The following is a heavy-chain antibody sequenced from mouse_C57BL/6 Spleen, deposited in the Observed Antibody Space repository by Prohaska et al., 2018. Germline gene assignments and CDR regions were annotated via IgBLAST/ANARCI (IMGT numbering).Heavy chain of an antibody. CDR1: GYTFTSYG. D-gene: IGHD1-1*01. J-gene: IGHJ2*01. CDR3: ARVGDYGSSPFDY. Sequence: QVQLQQSGAELARPGASVKLSCKASGYTFTSYGISWVKQRTGHDLEWIGEIYPRSGNTYYNEKFKCKATLTVDKSSSTAYMELRSLTSEDSAVYFSARVGDYGSSPFDYWGQGTTLTVSS. CDR2: IYPRSGNT. V-gene: IGHV1-81*01.